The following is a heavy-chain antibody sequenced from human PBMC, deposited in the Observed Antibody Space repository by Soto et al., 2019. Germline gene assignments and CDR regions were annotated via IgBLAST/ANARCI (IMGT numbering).Heavy chain of an antibody. CDR3: ARHYGYEVFEY. CDR1: GGSISSSSYY. J-gene: IGHJ4*02. D-gene: IGHD5-18*01. V-gene: IGHV4-39*01. Sequence: SETLSLTCTVSGGSISSSSYYWGWIRQPPGKGLEWIGSIYYSVNTYYNTSLKSRVTISVDTSKNQFSLKLSSVTAEDTVLYYLARHYGYEVFEYWGQGTLVTVSS. CDR2: IYYSVNT.